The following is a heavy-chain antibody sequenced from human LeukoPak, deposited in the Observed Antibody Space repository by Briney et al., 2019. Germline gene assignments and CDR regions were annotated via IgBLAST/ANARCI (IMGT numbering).Heavy chain of an antibody. D-gene: IGHD4-23*01. CDR1: GGSISSGNYY. CDR2: IHHSGST. V-gene: IGHV4-31*03. Sequence: SETLSLTCTVSGGSISSGNYYWSWIRQHPGKGLEWIGYIHHSGSTYYNPSLKSRVIISVDTSKNQFSLKLNSVTAADTAVYFCARDMGAPDYGSYSVDYWGQGTLVTVSS. J-gene: IGHJ4*02. CDR3: ARDMGAPDYGSYSVDY.